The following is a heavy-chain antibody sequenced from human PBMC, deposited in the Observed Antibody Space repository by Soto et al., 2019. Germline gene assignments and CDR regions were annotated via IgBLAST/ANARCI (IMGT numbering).Heavy chain of an antibody. Sequence: PSESMALTCTVSGGSSRSGDYYWSWIRQPPGKGLEWIGYIYYSGSTYYNPSLKRRVTISVDTSKNQFXLKLSSVTAADTAVYYCARGQHPPLGVVPAAKGPYYDYVWGSPAAFDIWGQGTMVTVSS. CDR1: GGSSRSGDYY. CDR2: IYYSGST. J-gene: IGHJ3*02. V-gene: IGHV4-30-4*01. CDR3: ARGQHPPLGVVPAAKGPYYDYVWGSPAAFDI. D-gene: IGHD3-16*01.